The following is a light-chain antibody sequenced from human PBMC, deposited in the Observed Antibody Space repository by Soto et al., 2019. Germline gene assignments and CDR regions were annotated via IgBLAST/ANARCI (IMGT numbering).Light chain of an antibody. J-gene: IGKJ2*01. V-gene: IGKV3-20*01. CDR3: HHYGYGADT. Sequence: ELVLTQSPGTLSLSPGERATLSCRASESVRNNSLAWYQQHPGQAPRLLIFGASSRATGIPDRFTGSGSGADLSLTISRLEPEDSAVYFCHHYGYGADTFGQGTKLEIK. CDR1: ESVRNNS. CDR2: GAS.